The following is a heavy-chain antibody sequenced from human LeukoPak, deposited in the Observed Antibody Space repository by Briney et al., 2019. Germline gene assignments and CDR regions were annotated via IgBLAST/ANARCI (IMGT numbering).Heavy chain of an antibody. Sequence: ASVKVSCKASGYTFTSYDINWVRQAPGQGLEWMGWMNPNRGSTGYAQKFQGRVTMTRNTSKSTAYMEVSSLRSEYTAVYYCARGSVGYDFWSGYYDSDYWGQGTLVTVSS. D-gene: IGHD3-3*01. CDR1: GYTFTSYD. CDR2: MNPNRGST. J-gene: IGHJ4*02. CDR3: ARGSVGYDFWSGYYDSDY. V-gene: IGHV1-8*01.